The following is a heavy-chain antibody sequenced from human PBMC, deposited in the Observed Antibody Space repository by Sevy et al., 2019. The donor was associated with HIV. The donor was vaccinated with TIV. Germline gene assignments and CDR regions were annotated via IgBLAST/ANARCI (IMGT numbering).Heavy chain of an antibody. V-gene: IGHV3-30-3*01. D-gene: IGHD1-26*01. CDR3: AGGVGATGAGYSSDAFDI. CDR2: ISYDGSNK. J-gene: IGHJ3*02. Sequence: GGSLRLSCAASGFTFSSYAMHWVRQAPGKGLEWVAVISYDGSNKYYADSVKGRFTISRDNSKNTLYLQMNSLRAEDTAVYYCAGGVGATGAGYSSDAFDIWGQGTMVTVSS. CDR1: GFTFSSYA.